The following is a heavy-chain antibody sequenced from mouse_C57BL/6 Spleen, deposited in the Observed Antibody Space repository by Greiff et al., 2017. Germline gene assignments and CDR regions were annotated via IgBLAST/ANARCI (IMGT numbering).Heavy chain of an antibody. CDR2: ISDGGSYT. Sequence: EVKLVESGGGLVKPGGSLKLSCAASGFTFSSYAMSWVRQTPEKRLEWVATISDGGSYTYYPDNVKGRFTISRDNAKNNLYLQMSHLKSEDTAMYYCARDRYYGSTPTFDCWGQGTTLTVSS. CDR3: ARDRYYGSTPTFDC. D-gene: IGHD1-1*01. V-gene: IGHV5-4*01. CDR1: GFTFSSYA. J-gene: IGHJ2*01.